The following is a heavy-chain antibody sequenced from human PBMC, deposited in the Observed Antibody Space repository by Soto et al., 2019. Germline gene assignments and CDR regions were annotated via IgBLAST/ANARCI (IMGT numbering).Heavy chain of an antibody. CDR1: GFTFSNAW. D-gene: IGHD6-13*01. Sequence: GGSLRLSCAASGFTFSNAWMSWVRQAPGKGLEWVGRIKSKTDGGTTDYAAPVKGRFTISRDDSKNTLYLQMNSLKTEDTAVYYCARASVAALGTGPFDIWGQGTMVTVSS. CDR3: ARASVAALGTGPFDI. CDR2: IKSKTDGGTT. V-gene: IGHV3-15*01. J-gene: IGHJ3*02.